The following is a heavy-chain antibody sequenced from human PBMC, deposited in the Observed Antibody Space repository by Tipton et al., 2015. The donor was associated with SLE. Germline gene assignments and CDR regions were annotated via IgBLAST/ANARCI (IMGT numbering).Heavy chain of an antibody. V-gene: IGHV3-33*01. Sequence: SLRLSCAASGFSFSDYGMHWVRQAPGKGLEWVAIIWYDGSTKYYADSVKGRFTISRDSSKNTLYLQMNSLRAEDTAVYYCARDGYGSAWFDPWGQGTLVTVSS. CDR1: GFSFSDYG. CDR3: ARDGYGSAWFDP. CDR2: IWYDGSTK. D-gene: IGHD3-10*01. J-gene: IGHJ5*02.